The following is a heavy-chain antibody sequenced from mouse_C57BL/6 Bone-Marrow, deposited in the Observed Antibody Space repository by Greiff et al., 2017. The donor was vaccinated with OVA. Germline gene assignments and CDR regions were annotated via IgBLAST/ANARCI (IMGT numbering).Heavy chain of an antibody. V-gene: IGHV1-69*01. Sequence: VKLQQPGAELVMPGASVKLSCKASGYTFTSYWMHWVKQRPGQGLEWIGEIDPSDSYTNYNQKFKGKSTLTVDKSSSTAYMQLSSLTSEDSAVYYCARHGYDEGYYYAMDYWGQGTSVTVSS. CDR1: GYTFTSYW. D-gene: IGHD2-2*01. CDR3: ARHGYDEGYYYAMDY. J-gene: IGHJ4*01. CDR2: IDPSDSYT.